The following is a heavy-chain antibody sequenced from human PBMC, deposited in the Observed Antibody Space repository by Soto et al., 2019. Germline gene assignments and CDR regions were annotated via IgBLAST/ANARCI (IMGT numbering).Heavy chain of an antibody. J-gene: IGHJ3*02. CDR3: ARALEVPAAPGDAFDI. V-gene: IGHV3-30-3*01. D-gene: IGHD2-2*01. Sequence: QVQLVESGGGVVQPGRSLRLSCAASGFTFSSYAMHWVRQAPGKGLEWVAVISYDGSNKYYADSVKGRFTISRDNSKNTLYLQMNSLRAEDKAVYYCARALEVPAAPGDAFDIWGQGTMVTVSS. CDR2: ISYDGSNK. CDR1: GFTFSSYA.